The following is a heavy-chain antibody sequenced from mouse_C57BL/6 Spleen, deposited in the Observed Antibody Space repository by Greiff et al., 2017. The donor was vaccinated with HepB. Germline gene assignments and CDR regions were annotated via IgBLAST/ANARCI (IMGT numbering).Heavy chain of an antibody. CDR3: ARFDLFAY. J-gene: IGHJ3*01. V-gene: IGHV1-64*01. CDR1: GYTFTSYW. CDR2: IHPNSGST. Sequence: VQLQESGAELVKPGASVKLSCKASGYTFTSYWMHWVKQRPGQGLEWIGMIHPNSGSTNYNEKFKSKATLTVDKSSSTAYMQLSSLTSEDSAVYYCARFDLFAYWGQGTLVTVSA.